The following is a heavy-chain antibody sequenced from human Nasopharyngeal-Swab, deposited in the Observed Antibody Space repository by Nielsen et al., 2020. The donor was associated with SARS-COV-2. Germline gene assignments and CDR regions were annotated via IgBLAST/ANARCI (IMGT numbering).Heavy chain of an antibody. D-gene: IGHD3-10*01. CDR3: ASEWFGELDDYYYGMDV. J-gene: IGHJ6*02. Sequence: SETLSFTCTVSGGSISSYYWSWIRQPPGKGLEWIGYIYYSGSTNYNPSLKSRVTISVDTSKNQFSLKLSSVTAADTAVYYCASEWFGELDDYYYGMDVWGQGTTVTVSS. CDR1: GGSISSYY. V-gene: IGHV4-59*08. CDR2: IYYSGST.